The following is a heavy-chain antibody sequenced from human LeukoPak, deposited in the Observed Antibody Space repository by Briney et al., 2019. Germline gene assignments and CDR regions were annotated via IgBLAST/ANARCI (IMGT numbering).Heavy chain of an antibody. CDR1: GFTFRSYA. CDR2: ISYDGSNK. V-gene: IGHV3-30-3*01. Sequence: GGSLRLSCAASGFTFRSYAMHWVRQAPGKGLEWVALISYDGSNKYYADSVKGRFTISRDNSKNTLYLQMNSLRAEDTAVYYCAKDLNFLYGGNSADHLWGQGTLVTVSS. D-gene: IGHD4-23*01. CDR3: AKDLNFLYGGNSADHL. J-gene: IGHJ4*02.